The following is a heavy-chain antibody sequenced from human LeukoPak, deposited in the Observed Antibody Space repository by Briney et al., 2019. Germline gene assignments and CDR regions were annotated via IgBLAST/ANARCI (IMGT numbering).Heavy chain of an antibody. D-gene: IGHD3-22*01. V-gene: IGHV3-15*07. CDR3: ATDFYDST. CDR2: IRSNSDGGTI. Sequence: GGSLRLSCATSGFTFSNAWMNWVRQAPGKGLEWVGRIRSNSDGGTIDYAAPVKGRFTLSRDDSKTTLYLQMNSLQTEDTAVYYCATDFYDSTWGQGILVTVSS. J-gene: IGHJ5*02. CDR1: GFTFSNAW.